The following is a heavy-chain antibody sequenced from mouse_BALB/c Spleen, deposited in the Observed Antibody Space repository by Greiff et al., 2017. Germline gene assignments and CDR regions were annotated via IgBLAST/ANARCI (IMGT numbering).Heavy chain of an antibody. CDR3: AIRFLYAMDY. CDR2: IWAGGST. V-gene: IGHV2-9*02. CDR1: GFSLTSYG. Sequence: QVQLKESGPGLVAPSQSLSITCTVSGFSLTSYGVHWVRQPPGKGLEWLGVIWAGGSTNYNSALMSRLSISKDNSKSQVFLKMNSLQTDDTAMYYCAIRFLYAMDYWGQGTSVTVSS. J-gene: IGHJ4*01. D-gene: IGHD2-14*01.